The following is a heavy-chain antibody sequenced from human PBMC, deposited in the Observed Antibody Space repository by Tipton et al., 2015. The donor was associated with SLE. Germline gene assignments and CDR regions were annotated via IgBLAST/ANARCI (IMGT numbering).Heavy chain of an antibody. Sequence: TLSLTCTVSGGSISRSSYYWSWIRQPAGKGLEWIGRIYTSGSTNYNPSLKSRVTISVDTSKNQFSLRLSSVTAADTALYYCARQSVHGASYFYYMDVWGKGTTVTVSS. J-gene: IGHJ6*03. CDR3: ARQSVHGASYFYYMDV. V-gene: IGHV4-61*02. CDR2: IYTSGST. CDR1: GGSISRSSYY. D-gene: IGHD4/OR15-4a*01.